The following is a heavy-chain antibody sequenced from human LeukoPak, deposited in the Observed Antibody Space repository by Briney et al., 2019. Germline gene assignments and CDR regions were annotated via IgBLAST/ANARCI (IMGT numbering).Heavy chain of an antibody. V-gene: IGHV3-7*03. CDR1: GFTFSIYW. Sequence: PGGSLRLSCAASGFTFSIYWMSWVRQAPGKGLEWVANIKQDGSEKYYVDSVKGRFTISRDNAKNSLCLQMNSLRAEDTAVYYCARDYSNGSGSYYPYWGQGTLVTVSS. D-gene: IGHD3-10*01. CDR3: ARDYSNGSGSYYPY. J-gene: IGHJ4*02. CDR2: IKQDGSEK.